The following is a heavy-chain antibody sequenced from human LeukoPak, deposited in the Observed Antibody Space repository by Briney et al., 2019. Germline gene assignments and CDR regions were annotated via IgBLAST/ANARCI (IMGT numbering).Heavy chain of an antibody. CDR1: GFTVSSNY. D-gene: IGHD5-18*01. V-gene: IGHV3-66*01. J-gene: IGHJ4*02. CDR3: ARDQYSYAHAAH. Sequence: GGSLRLSCAASGFTVSSNYMSWVRQAPGKGLEWVSVIYSGGTTYYADSVKGRFAISRDNSKNTLHLQMNSLRAEDTAVYYCARDQYSYAHAAHWGQGTLVTVSS. CDR2: IYSGGTT.